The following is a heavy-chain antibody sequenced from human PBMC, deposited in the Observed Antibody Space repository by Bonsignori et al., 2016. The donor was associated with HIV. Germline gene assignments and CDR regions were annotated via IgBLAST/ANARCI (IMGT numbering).Heavy chain of an antibody. CDR1: GGSISHRSYY. Sequence: QLQLQESGPGLVKSSETLSLTCTVSGGSISHRSYYWGWVRQAPGKGLECIGNINFGGSTNYNPSLKRRVTISVDTSKNRFSLKLSSVTAADTAVYYCARGPGDYWGQGTLVTVSS. D-gene: IGHD7-27*01. CDR3: ARGPGDY. CDR2: INFGGST. J-gene: IGHJ4*02. V-gene: IGHV4-39*01.